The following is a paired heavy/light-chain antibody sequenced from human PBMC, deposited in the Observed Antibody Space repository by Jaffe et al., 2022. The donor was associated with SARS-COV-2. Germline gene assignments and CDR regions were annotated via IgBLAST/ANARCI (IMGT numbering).Light chain of an antibody. CDR1: QGIGND. J-gene: IGKJ1*01. CDR3: LQDYNYPRT. Sequence: AIQMTQSPSSLSASVGDRVTITCRASQGIGNDLGWYQQKPGKAPKLLIYAASSVESGVPSRFSGSGSGTDFTLTISSLQPEDFATYYCLQDYNYPRTFGQGTKVEIK. V-gene: IGKV1-6*01. CDR2: AAS.
Heavy chain of an antibody. Sequence: EVQLLESGGGLVQPGGSLRLSCAASGFTFSNYAMNWVRQAPGKGLEWVSTITTSGGGTYYADSAKGRFTISRDNSENTLHLQMHSLRAEDTAVYHCAKALAVGNTKGGSYGMDVWGQGTTVTVSS. D-gene: IGHD2-15*01. J-gene: IGHJ6*02. CDR3: AKALAVGNTKGGSYGMDV. CDR2: ITTSGGGT. CDR1: GFTFSNYA. V-gene: IGHV3-23*01.